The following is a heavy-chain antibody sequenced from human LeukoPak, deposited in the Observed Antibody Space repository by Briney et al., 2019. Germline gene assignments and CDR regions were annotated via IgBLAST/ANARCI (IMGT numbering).Heavy chain of an antibody. CDR2: IRNKANSYAT. CDR1: GFIFSDHY. CDR3: ARYSGSYLRGLAD. V-gene: IGHV3-72*01. J-gene: IGHJ3*01. D-gene: IGHD1-26*01. Sequence: GGSLRLSCAVSGFIFSDHYMDWVRQAPGKGLEWVGRIRNKANSYATEYAASVKGRFTISRDDSKNSLYLQMNSLKTEDTAMYYCARYSGSYLRGLADWGQGTWSPSLQ.